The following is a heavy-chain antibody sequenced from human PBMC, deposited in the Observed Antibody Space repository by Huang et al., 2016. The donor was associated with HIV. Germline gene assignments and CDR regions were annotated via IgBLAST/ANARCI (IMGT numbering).Heavy chain of an antibody. CDR1: NYNFGSHG. Sequence: QVQLVQSGAEVKKTGASVKVSCEASNYNFGSHGISWVRQAPGQGLEWMGLISVYNCDTKYAQKFQCRVTMPRASSTRTAYMELTSLRFDDTAVYYCARSGFGVVITTTLDYYYMDVWGTGTTVTVSS. CDR2: ISVYNCDT. J-gene: IGHJ6*03. CDR3: ARSGFGVVITTTLDYYYMDV. D-gene: IGHD3-3*01. V-gene: IGHV1-18*01.